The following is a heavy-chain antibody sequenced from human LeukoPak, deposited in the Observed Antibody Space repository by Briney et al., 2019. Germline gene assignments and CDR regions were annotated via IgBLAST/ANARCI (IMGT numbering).Heavy chain of an antibody. V-gene: IGHV3-74*01. CDR2: INSDGSSI. CDR1: GFSFSTSW. D-gene: IGHD2-21*02. Sequence: GGSLRLSCAASGFSFSTSWMHWVRQAPGKGLVWVSRINSDGSSISYADSVKGRFTISRDNSKNTLYLQMNSLRAEDTAVYYCAKDQSYCGGDCYVYFDYWGQGTLVTVSS. CDR3: AKDQSYCGGDCYVYFDY. J-gene: IGHJ4*02.